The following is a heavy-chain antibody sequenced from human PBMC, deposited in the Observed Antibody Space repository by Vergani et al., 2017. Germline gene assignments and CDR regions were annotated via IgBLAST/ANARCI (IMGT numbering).Heavy chain of an antibody. D-gene: IGHD2-2*02. CDR2: INHSGST. CDR3: ARDRKYCSSTSCYNGYFDL. J-gene: IGHJ2*01. CDR1: GGSFSGYY. V-gene: IGHV4-34*01. Sequence: QVQLQQWGAGLLKPSETLSLTCAVYGGSFSGYYWSWIRQPPGKGLEWIGEINHSGSTNYNPSLKSRVTISVDTSKNQFSLKLSSVTAADTAVYYCARDRKYCSSTSCYNGYFDLWGRGTLVTVSS.